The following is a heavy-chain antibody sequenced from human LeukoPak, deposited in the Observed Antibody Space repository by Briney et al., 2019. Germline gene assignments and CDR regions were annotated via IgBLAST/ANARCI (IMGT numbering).Heavy chain of an antibody. CDR2: IWYDGSNK. D-gene: IGHD3-10*02. V-gene: IGHV3-33*01. J-gene: IGHJ5*02. CDR1: GFTFSSYG. CDR3: ARVHMPYQQMFGWFDP. Sequence: GRSLRLSCAASGFTFSSYGMHWVRHAPGKGLEWVAVIWYDGSNKYYADSVKARFTISRDNSKNTLYLQMNSLRAEDTAVYYCARVHMPYQQMFGWFDPWGQGTLVTVSS.